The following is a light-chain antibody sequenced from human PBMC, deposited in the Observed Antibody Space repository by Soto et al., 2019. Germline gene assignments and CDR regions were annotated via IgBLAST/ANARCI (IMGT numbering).Light chain of an antibody. CDR3: LQDINYPWT. CDR2: GAY. CDR1: QGIGNA. Sequence: AIQMTQSPSSLSASVGDRVTISCRASQGIGNALGCYQQKPGKPPTVLIYGAYNLQSGVPPRFSCSESGTDFILAISSLKPEDSATYYCLQDINYPWTFGEGTKGEIK. J-gene: IGKJ1*01. V-gene: IGKV1-6*01.